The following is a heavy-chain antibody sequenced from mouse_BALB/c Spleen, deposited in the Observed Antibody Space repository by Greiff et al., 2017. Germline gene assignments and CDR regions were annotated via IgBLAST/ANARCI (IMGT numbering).Heavy chain of an antibody. Sequence: VQLQQSGAELMKPGASVKISCKATGYTFSSYWIEWVKQRPGHGLEWIGEILPGSGSTNYNEKFKGKATFTADTSSNTAYMQLSSLTSEDSAVYYCARTGTGDAMDYWGQGTSVTVSS. J-gene: IGHJ4*01. CDR3: ARTGTGDAMDY. CDR2: ILPGSGST. CDR1: GYTFSSYW. V-gene: IGHV1-9*01. D-gene: IGHD4-1*01.